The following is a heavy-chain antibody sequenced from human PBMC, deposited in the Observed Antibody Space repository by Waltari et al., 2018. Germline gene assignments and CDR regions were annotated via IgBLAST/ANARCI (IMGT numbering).Heavy chain of an antibody. CDR1: GYIFTGEF. D-gene: IGHD3-3*01. V-gene: IGHV1-2*02. Sequence: QVLLVQSGAEVKRPGASVKVSCKASGYIFTGEFMHWVRRATGQGLEWMGWINPNSGSTHYGPKFEGRVTMTRDTSISTAYMELTRLTSDDTAVYYCVRGLKSVYMDVWGKGTTVTVSS. CDR3: VRGLKSVYMDV. CDR2: INPNSGST. J-gene: IGHJ6*03.